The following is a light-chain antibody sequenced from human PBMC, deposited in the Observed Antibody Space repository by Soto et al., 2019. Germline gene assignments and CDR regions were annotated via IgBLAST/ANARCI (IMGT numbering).Light chain of an antibody. V-gene: IGLV2-11*01. CDR3: CSYAGSYTYV. Sequence: QSALTQPASVSGSRGQSITISCTGTSSDVGGHNYVSWYQQHPGKAPKLMIYDVSKRPSGVPDRFSGSKSGNTASLTISGLQAEDEADYYCCSYAGSYTYVFGTGTKLTVL. CDR1: SSDVGGHNY. CDR2: DVS. J-gene: IGLJ1*01.